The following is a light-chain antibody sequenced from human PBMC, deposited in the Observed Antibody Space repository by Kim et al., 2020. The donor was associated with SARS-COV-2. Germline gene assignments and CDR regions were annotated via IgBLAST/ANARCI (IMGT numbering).Light chain of an antibody. V-gene: IGLV3-1*01. CDR3: QAWDSSTVV. CDR2: QDT. J-gene: IGLJ2*01. CDR1: KLGDKY. Sequence: YELTQPPSVSVSPGQTASITCSGDKLGDKYACWYQQRPGQSPVLVIYQDTKRPSGIPERFSGSNSGNTATLTIGGTQAMDEADYYCQAWDSSTVVFGGG.